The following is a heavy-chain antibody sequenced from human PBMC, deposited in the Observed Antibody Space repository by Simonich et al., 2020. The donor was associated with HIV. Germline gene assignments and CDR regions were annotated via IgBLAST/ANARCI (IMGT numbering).Heavy chain of an antibody. V-gene: IGHV1-2*06. Sequence: QVQLVQSGAEVKKPGASVKVSCKASGYTFIGYYMHWVRQAPGKGLEWMGRFNPNRGGTNYAQKFKGRVTMTRDTSISTAYMGLSRLRSDDTAVYYCARDYWATGTTFDYWGQGTLVTVSS. J-gene: IGHJ4*02. D-gene: IGHD1-1*01. CDR2: FNPNRGGT. CDR1: GYTFIGYY. CDR3: ARDYWATGTTFDY.